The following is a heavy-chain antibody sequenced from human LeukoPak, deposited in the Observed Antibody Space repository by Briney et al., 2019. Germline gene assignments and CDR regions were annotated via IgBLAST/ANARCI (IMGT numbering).Heavy chain of an antibody. V-gene: IGHV4-59*01. J-gene: IGHJ4*02. CDR3: AKGRDRGDAYNPPWDY. CDR2: IYYSGST. CDR1: GGSISSYY. D-gene: IGHD5-24*01. Sequence: SETLSLTCTVSGGSISSYYWSWIRQPPGKGLEWIGYIYYSGSTNFNPSLKSRVTISVDTSKNQFSLKLSSVTAADTAVYYCAKGRDRGDAYNPPWDYWGQGILVTVSS.